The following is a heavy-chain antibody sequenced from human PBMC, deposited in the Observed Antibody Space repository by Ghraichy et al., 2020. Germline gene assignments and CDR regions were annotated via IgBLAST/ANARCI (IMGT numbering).Heavy chain of an antibody. V-gene: IGHV3-74*01. CDR1: ELTFSNYW. CDR3: SANNTALVFDP. J-gene: IGHJ5*02. CDR2: INSDGSST. Sequence: GGSLRLSCAASELTFSNYWMHWVRQAPGEGLVWVSRINSDGSSTNYADSVKGRFTISRDNAKNMLFLQMNSLRPDDTAIYYCSANNTALVFDPWGQGTLVTVSS. D-gene: IGHD4/OR15-4a*01.